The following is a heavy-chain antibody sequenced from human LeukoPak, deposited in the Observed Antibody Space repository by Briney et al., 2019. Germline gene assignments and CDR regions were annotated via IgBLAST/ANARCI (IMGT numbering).Heavy chain of an antibody. V-gene: IGHV4-34*01. J-gene: IGHJ6*02. CDR1: GGSFSGYY. CDR2: NTHSGST. D-gene: IGHD6-19*01. Sequence: SETLSLTCAVYGGSFSGYYWSWIRQPPGKGLEWIGENTHSGSTNYNPSLKSRVTISVDTSKNQFSLKLSSVTAADTAVYYCARGLSSGWYRPPYYYCDMDVWGQGTTVTVSS. CDR3: ARGLSSGWYRPPYYYCDMDV.